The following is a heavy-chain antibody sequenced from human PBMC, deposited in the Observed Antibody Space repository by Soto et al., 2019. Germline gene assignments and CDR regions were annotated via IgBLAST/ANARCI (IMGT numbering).Heavy chain of an antibody. Sequence: PGGSLRLSCSPSGFTFSSYVMHWARQAPGKGLEWVAVVHYDGTKKYYADSVRGRFTISRDNSENILYLQMNSLRPDDTAVYFCARETSYDFWSGPQTMDVWGQGTTVTVSS. J-gene: IGHJ6*02. D-gene: IGHD3-3*01. V-gene: IGHV3-33*01. CDR1: GFTFSSYV. CDR3: ARETSYDFWSGPQTMDV. CDR2: VHYDGTKK.